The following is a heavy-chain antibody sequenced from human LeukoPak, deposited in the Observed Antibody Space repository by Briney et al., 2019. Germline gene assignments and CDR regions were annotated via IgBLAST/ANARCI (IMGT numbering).Heavy chain of an antibody. Sequence: GGSLRLSCAASGFTFSDYYMSWVRQAPGKGLEWVSYISSSSTYIYYADSVKGRFTISRDNAKNSLYLQMNSLRADDTAVYYCAKDRVAYCIGDCYYDFWGQGTLVTVSS. V-gene: IGHV3-11*06. CDR2: ISSSSTYI. CDR3: AKDRVAYCIGDCYYDF. CDR1: GFTFSDYY. J-gene: IGHJ4*02. D-gene: IGHD2-21*02.